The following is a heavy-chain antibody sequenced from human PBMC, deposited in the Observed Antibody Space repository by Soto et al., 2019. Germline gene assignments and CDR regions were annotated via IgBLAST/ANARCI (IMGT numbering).Heavy chain of an antibody. D-gene: IGHD1-26*01. CDR2: IYYSGST. CDR3: ARRVWVGAPDWYFDL. V-gene: IGHV4-31*03. J-gene: IGHJ2*01. Sequence: QVQLQESGPGLVKPSQTLSLTCTVSGGSISSGGYYWSWIRQHPGKGLEWIGYIYYSGSTYYNPSLKSRVTISVDTSKSQCSLKLSSVTAADTAVYYCARRVWVGAPDWYFDLWGRGTLVTVSS. CDR1: GGSISSGGYY.